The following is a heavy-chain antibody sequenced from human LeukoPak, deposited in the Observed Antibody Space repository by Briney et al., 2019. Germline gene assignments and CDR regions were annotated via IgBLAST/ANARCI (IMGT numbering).Heavy chain of an antibody. J-gene: IGHJ1*01. CDR1: GGSISSYY. D-gene: IGHD3-9*01. CDR3: ASEQAYDHLPGHYKTEYFVQ. V-gene: IGHV4-59*12. Sequence: SETLSLTCTVSGGSISSYYWSWIRQPPGKGLEWIGYIYYSGSTNYNPSLKGRVTISVDASNNRFSLSLKSVTAADTATYYCASEQAYDHLPGHYKTEYFVQWGQGSLVTVSS. CDR2: IYYSGST.